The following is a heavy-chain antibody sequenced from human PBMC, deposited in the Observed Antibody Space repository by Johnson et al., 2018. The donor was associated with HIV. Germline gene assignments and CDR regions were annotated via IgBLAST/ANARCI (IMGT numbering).Heavy chain of an antibody. V-gene: IGHV3-30*03. CDR3: ARARDRSSSRDAFDI. CDR2: ISYDGTNT. D-gene: IGHD6-13*01. J-gene: IGHJ3*02. CDR1: GFTFSSYG. Sequence: QVQLVESGGGLVKPGGSLRLSCAASGFTFSSYGMHWVRQAPGKGLEWVAVISYDGTNTYYADSVKGRFTISRDNSRNTVFLQMIILRPKDTAMYYCARARDRSSSRDAFDIWGQGTMVTVSS.